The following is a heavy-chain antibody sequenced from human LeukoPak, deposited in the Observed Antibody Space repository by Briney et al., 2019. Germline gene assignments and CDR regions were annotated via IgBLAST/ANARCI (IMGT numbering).Heavy chain of an antibody. D-gene: IGHD1-26*01. CDR3: ARERGSYPWYFDY. V-gene: IGHV4-61*02. CDR2: IYTSGSA. J-gene: IGHJ4*02. CDR1: GGSISSGSDY. Sequence: PSQTLSLTCTGSGGSISSGSDYWGWIRQPAGNGLESLGRIYTSGSANDDPPLKSRVTISVDTSKNQFSLKLSSVPAADTAVYYCARERGSYPWYFDYWGQGTLVTVSS.